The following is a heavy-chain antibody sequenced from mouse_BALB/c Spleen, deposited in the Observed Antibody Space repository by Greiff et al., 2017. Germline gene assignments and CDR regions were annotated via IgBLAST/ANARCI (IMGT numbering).Heavy chain of an antibody. V-gene: IGHV1-9*01. Sequence: VQLQQSGAELMKPGASVKISCKATGYTFSSYWIEWVKQRPGHGLEWIGEILPGSGSTNYNEKFKGKATFTADTSSNTAYMQLSSLTSEDSAVYYCARRLYGNYGAMDYWGQGTSVTVSS. J-gene: IGHJ4*01. CDR3: ARRLYGNYGAMDY. CDR2: ILPGSGST. D-gene: IGHD2-1*01. CDR1: GYTFSSYW.